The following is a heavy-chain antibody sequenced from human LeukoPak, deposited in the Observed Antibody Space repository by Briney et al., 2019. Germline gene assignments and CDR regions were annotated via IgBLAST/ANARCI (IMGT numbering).Heavy chain of an antibody. CDR2: IIPIFGTA. CDR1: GGTFSSYA. J-gene: IGHJ6*04. CDR3: ARATEDIVVVPATYYYYGMDV. Sequence: SVKVSCKASGGTFSSYAISWVRPAPGQGLKWMGGIIPIFGTANYAQKFQGRVTITADKSTSTAYMELSSLRSEDTAVYCCARATEDIVVVPATYYYYGMDVWGKGTTVTVSS. D-gene: IGHD2-2*01. V-gene: IGHV1-69*06.